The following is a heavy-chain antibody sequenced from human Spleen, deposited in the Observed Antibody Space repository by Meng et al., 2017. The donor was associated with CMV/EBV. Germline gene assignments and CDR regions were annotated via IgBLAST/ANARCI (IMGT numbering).Heavy chain of an antibody. CDR3: ARETAVSWDY. Sequence: GGSLRLSCAASGFTFSSYGMHWVRQAPGKGLEWVAFIRYDGSNKYYADSVKGRFTISRDNSKNTLYLQMNSLRAEDTAVYYCARETAVSWDYWGQGTLVTVSS. CDR1: GFTFSSYG. CDR2: IRYDGSNK. D-gene: IGHD6-13*01. V-gene: IGHV3-30*02. J-gene: IGHJ4*02.